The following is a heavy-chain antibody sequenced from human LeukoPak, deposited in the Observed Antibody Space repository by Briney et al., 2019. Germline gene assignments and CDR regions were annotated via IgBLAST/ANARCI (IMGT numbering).Heavy chain of an antibody. CDR3: ARAPGNLPLDPFKIDY. Sequence: SQTLSLTCAVSGGSISSGGYSWSWIRQPPGKGLEWIGYIYYSGSTNYNPSLKSRVTISVDTSKNQFSLKLSSVTAADTAVYYCARAPGNLPLDPFKIDYWGQGTLVTVSS. CDR1: GGSISSGGYS. V-gene: IGHV4-61*08. J-gene: IGHJ4*02. D-gene: IGHD3-10*01. CDR2: IYYSGST.